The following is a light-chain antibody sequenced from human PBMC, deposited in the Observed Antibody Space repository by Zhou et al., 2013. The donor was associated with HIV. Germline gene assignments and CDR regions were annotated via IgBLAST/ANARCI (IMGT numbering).Light chain of an antibody. CDR3: SSYTTTDTVV. CDR1: SSDVGSYKR. J-gene: IGLJ2*01. CDR2: DVS. Sequence: QSALTQPASVSGSPGQSIAISCTGTSSDVGSYKRVSWYQQSPGTGPKVMIYDVSNRPSGVSNRFSGSKSGNTASLTISGLQSEDEADYYCSSYTTTDTVVFGGGTKLTVL. V-gene: IGLV2-14*01.